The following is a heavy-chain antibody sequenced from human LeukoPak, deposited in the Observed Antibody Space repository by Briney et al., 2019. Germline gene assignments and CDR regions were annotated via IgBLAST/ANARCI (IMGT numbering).Heavy chain of an antibody. J-gene: IGHJ5*02. CDR3: ARVTDPRYNWFDP. CDR1: GGSISSYY. V-gene: IGHV4-4*07. Sequence: PSETLSLTCTVSGGSISSYYWTWIRQPAGKGSEWIGRIHASGSTNYNPSLKSRVNMSVDTSKNQFSLKLNSVTAADTAVYYCARVTDPRYNWFDPWGQGTLVTVSS. CDR2: IHASGST. D-gene: IGHD2-21*02.